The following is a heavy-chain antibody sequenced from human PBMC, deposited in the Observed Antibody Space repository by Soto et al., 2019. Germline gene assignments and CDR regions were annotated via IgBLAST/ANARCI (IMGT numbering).Heavy chain of an antibody. J-gene: IGHJ4*02. CDR3: ARYIAASGTYYFDY. V-gene: IGHV4-4*02. Sequence: SETLSLTCAVSGGSISSSYWWSWVRQPPGKGLEWIGEIYHSGSANYNPNLKSRVTISVDNSKNQFSLKLSSVTAADTAVYYCARYIAASGTYYFDYWGQGTLVTVSA. CDR1: GGSISSSYW. D-gene: IGHD6-13*01. CDR2: IYHSGSA.